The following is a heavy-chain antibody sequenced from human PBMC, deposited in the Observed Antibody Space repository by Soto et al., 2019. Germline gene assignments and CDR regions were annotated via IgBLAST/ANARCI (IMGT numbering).Heavy chain of an antibody. CDR2: IFSNDEK. D-gene: IGHD3-10*01. CDR1: GFSLSNARMG. Sequence: QVTLKESGPVLVKPTETLTLTCTVSGFSLSNARMGVSWIRQPPGKALEWLAHIFSNDEKSYSTSLKSRLTISKDTSNSQVVLTMTNMDPVDTATYYCARIGRYGSGSDRWFDPWGQGTLVTVSS. V-gene: IGHV2-26*01. J-gene: IGHJ5*02. CDR3: ARIGRYGSGSDRWFDP.